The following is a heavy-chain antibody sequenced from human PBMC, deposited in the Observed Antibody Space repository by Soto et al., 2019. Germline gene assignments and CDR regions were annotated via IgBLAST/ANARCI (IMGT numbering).Heavy chain of an antibody. D-gene: IGHD4-17*01. CDR3: ASEGAASTDYGGNIDY. V-gene: IGHV6-1*01. Sequence: QTLSLTCAISGDSVSSNRAAWNWIRQSPSRGLEWLGRTYYRSKWYDDYAVSVKGRITINPDTSKNQFSLHLNSVTPEDTAVYYCASEGAASTDYGGNIDYGGPGTLVTVSS. CDR2: TYYRSKWYD. J-gene: IGHJ4*02. CDR1: GDSVSSNRAA.